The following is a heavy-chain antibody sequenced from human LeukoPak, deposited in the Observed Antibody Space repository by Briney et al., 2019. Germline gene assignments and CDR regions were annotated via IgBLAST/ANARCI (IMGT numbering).Heavy chain of an antibody. CDR2: ISAYNGNT. CDR1: GYTFTSYG. V-gene: IGHV1-18*01. CDR3: ARRSRFLEWSDAFDI. D-gene: IGHD3-3*01. J-gene: IGHJ3*02. Sequence: ASVKVSCKASGYTFTSYGISWVRQAPGQGLEWMGWISAYNGNTNYAQKLQGRVTMTTDTSTSTAYMELRSLRSDDTAVYYCARRSRFLEWSDAFDIWGQGTMVTVSS.